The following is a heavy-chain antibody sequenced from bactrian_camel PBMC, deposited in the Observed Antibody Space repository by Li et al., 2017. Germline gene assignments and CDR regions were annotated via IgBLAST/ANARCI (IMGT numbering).Heavy chain of an antibody. CDR1: DTNTDTFHC. D-gene: IGHD7*01. J-gene: IGHJ4*01. CDR2: ISRGGRST. Sequence: QLVESGGGSVQAGGSLRLSCAARDTNTDTFHCMTWVRQAPGKDLEWVSTISRGGRSTYYADSVKDRFTISRDNNKNTVYLQMNNLKSEDTALYYCASGNADSASWWGAHNYMGQGTQVTVS. V-gene: IGHV3S25*01. CDR3: ASGNADSASWWGAHNY.